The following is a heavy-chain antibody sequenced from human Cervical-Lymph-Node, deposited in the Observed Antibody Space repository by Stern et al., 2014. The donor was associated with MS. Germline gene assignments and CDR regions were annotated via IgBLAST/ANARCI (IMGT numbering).Heavy chain of an antibody. J-gene: IGHJ3*02. D-gene: IGHD4-17*01. Sequence: QLQLQESGSGLVKPSQTLSLTCAVSGGSISSGGYSWSWIRQPPGKGLEWIGYIYHSGSTYYNPSLKSRVTISVDRSKNHFSLKLSSVTAADTAVYCCARSSTVTPNAFDIWGQGTMVTVSS. V-gene: IGHV4-30-2*01. CDR3: ARSSTVTPNAFDI. CDR1: GGSISSGGYS. CDR2: IYHSGST.